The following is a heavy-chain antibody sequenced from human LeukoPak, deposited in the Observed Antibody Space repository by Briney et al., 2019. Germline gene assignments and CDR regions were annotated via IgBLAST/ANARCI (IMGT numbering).Heavy chain of an antibody. CDR1: GYTFTSYD. CDR2: MNPNSGNT. V-gene: IGHV1-8*01. Sequence: GASVKVSCKASGYTFTSYDINWVRQATGQGLEWMGWMNPNSGNTGYAQKFQGRVTMTRNTSISTAYMELSSLRSEDTAVYYCASFAPSIAARPFDYWGQGTLVTVSS. D-gene: IGHD6-6*01. CDR3: ASFAPSIAARPFDY. J-gene: IGHJ4*02.